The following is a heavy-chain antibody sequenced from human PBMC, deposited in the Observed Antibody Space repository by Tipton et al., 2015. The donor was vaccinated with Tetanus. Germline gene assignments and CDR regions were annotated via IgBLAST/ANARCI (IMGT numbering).Heavy chain of an antibody. V-gene: IGHV3-7*01. CDR1: GSTFREYW. D-gene: IGHD2/OR15-2a*01. CDR2: IKEDGSEM. Sequence: GSLRLSCAASGSTFREYWMSWVRQAPGKGLEWVANIKEDGSEMYYADSVKGRFTISRDNARNSLSVHMNSLTAEDTAVYYCARLRVYCSTACYSREDYWGQGTLVTVSS. J-gene: IGHJ4*02. CDR3: ARLRVYCSTACYSREDY.